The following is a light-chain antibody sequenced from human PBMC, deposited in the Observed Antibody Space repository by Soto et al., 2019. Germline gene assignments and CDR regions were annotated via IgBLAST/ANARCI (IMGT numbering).Light chain of an antibody. V-gene: IGKV3-15*01. CDR3: QQYNHWPPLT. Sequence: EIVMTQSPATLSVSPGERATLSCRASQSVGRNLAWYQQKPGQAPRLLIYGASPRATGIPARFSGSGSGTEFTLTLSSLQSEDFAIYSCQQYNHWPPLTFGGGTKVEIK. J-gene: IGKJ4*01. CDR2: GAS. CDR1: QSVGRN.